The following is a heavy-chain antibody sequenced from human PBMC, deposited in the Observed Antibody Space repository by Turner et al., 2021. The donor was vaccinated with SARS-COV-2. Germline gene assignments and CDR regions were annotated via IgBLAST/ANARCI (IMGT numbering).Heavy chain of an antibody. J-gene: IGHJ3*01. D-gene: IGHD3-16*01. CDR2: ISGYNGNR. V-gene: IGHV1-18*01. Sequence: QVQLVQSGAEVKKPGASVKVSCKAVGYTFDTYGVVWVRQAPGQGLEWIGWISGYNGNRNYAQSLQGRVTMATDTSTNTAYMELRSLTSADTGVYFCARGSLWFDDLRENAFDVWGQGTLVTVSS. CDR3: ARGSLWFDDLRENAFDV. CDR1: GYTFDTYG.